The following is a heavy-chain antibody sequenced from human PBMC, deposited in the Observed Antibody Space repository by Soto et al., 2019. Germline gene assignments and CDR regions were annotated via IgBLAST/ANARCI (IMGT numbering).Heavy chain of an antibody. CDR1: GGTFSSYA. D-gene: IGHD2-2*01. J-gene: IGHJ5*02. CDR2: IIPIFGTA. Sequence: QVQLVQSGAEVKKPGSSVKVSCKASGGTFSSYAISWVRQAPGQGLEWMGGIIPIFGTANYAQKFQGRVTITADESTSTAYMELSSLRSEDTAVYYCARDLGCSSTSCDINWFDPWGQGTLVTVSS. V-gene: IGHV1-69*01. CDR3: ARDLGCSSTSCDINWFDP.